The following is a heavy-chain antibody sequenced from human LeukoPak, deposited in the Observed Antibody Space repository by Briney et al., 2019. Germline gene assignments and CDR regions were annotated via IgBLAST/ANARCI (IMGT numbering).Heavy chain of an antibody. D-gene: IGHD1-26*01. Sequence: GGSLRLSCIASGFSLGDHGMSWVRQAPGKGLEWISYSKSEGTFTSYADSVKGRFTTSRVNAKNSPHLQMDSLAIEDTATYFCVRKFLGAGPIYDFFDFWGQGILVTVSS. CDR1: GFSLGDHG. CDR2: SKSEGTFT. J-gene: IGHJ4*02. CDR3: VRKFLGAGPIYDFFDF. V-gene: IGHV3-11*03.